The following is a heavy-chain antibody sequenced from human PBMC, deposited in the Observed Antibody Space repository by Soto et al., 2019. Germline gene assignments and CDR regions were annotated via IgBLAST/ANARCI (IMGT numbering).Heavy chain of an antibody. V-gene: IGHV3-23*01. D-gene: IGHD2-2*01. CDR2: ISGSGGST. Sequence: GGSLRLSCASSGFTFRSYAMSLVRQAPGEGLEWVSAISGSGGSTYYADSVKGRFTISRDNSKNTLYLQMNSLRAEDTAVYYCAKDFGAIVVVPAAPFDYWGQGTLVTVS. CDR3: AKDFGAIVVVPAAPFDY. J-gene: IGHJ4*02. CDR1: GFTFRSYA.